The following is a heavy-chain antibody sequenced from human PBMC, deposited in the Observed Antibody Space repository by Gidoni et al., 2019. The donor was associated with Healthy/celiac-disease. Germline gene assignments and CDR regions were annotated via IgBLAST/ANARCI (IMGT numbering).Heavy chain of an antibody. CDR2: INHSGST. CDR1: GGSFRGNY. J-gene: IGHJ4*02. V-gene: IGHV4-34*01. CDR3: ASGVEYDSSVLVRRYFDY. Sequence: QVQLQPWGAGLLKPSETLSLTCAVYGGSFRGNYWRWIRQPPGKGLDWIGEINHSGSTNYNPSLKSRVTISVDTSKNQFSLKLSSVTAADTAVYYCASGVEYDSSVLVRRYFDYWGQGTLVTVSS. D-gene: IGHD3-22*01.